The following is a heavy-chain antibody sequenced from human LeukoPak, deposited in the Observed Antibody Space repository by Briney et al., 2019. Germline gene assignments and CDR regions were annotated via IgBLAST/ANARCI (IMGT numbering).Heavy chain of an antibody. CDR3: VRLRRNSDTSGFYYYYDF. D-gene: IGHD3-22*01. CDR2: ISVRSNYI. CDR1: GYTFSSYS. Sequence: GGSLRLSCPASGYTFSSYSINWVRQAPGKGLEWVSSISVRSNYIYYADSVRGRFRISRDDARDSLYLQMNSLRVEDTAVYYCVRLRRNSDTSGFYYYYDFWGQGTLVTVSS. V-gene: IGHV3-21*01. J-gene: IGHJ4*02.